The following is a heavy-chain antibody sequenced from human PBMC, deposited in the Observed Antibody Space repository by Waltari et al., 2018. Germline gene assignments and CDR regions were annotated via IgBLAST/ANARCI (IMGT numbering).Heavy chain of an antibody. CDR1: GYSISRGYY. J-gene: IGHJ4*02. D-gene: IGHD3-22*01. CDR2: IYHSGST. Sequence: QVQLQESGPGLVKPSETLSLTCAVSGYSISRGYYWGWIRQPPGKGLEWIGSIYHSGSTSYNPSLKSRVTISVDTSKNQFSLKLSSVTAADTAVYYCARVDYDSSGYLVDYWGQGTLVTVSS. V-gene: IGHV4-38-2*01. CDR3: ARVDYDSSGYLVDY.